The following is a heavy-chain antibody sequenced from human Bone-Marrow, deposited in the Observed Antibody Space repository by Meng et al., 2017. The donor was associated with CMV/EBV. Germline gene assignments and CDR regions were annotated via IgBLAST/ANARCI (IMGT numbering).Heavy chain of an antibody. D-gene: IGHD3-10*02. CDR1: GFTFSSYA. Sequence: GESLKISCAASGFTFSSYAMHWVRQAPGKGLEWVAVISYDGSNKYYADSVKGRFTISRDNSKNTLYLHMNSLRAEDTAVYYCVTDVPVDGRWDWGQGTLVTVSS. CDR3: VTDVPVDGRWD. CDR2: ISYDGSNK. V-gene: IGHV3-30*14. J-gene: IGHJ4*02.